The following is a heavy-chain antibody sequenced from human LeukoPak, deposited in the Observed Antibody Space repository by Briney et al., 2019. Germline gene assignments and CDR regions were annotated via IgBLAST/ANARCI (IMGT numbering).Heavy chain of an antibody. CDR3: ATYINWVAGDV. J-gene: IGHJ6*02. Sequence: GGSLRLSCAASGFTFSESWMTWVRQVPGQGLEWVAHINHEGGGIQYVDSVKGRFTISRDNAKGSVYLQMNSLRAEDTAIYHCATYINWVAGDVWGQGTTAIVSS. CDR2: INHEGGGI. CDR1: GFTFSESW. V-gene: IGHV3-7*01. D-gene: IGHD1-1*01.